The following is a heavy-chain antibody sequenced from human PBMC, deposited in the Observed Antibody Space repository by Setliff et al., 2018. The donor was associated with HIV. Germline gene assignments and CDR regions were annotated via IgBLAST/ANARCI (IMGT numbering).Heavy chain of an antibody. Sequence: ASVKVSCKASGYTLSNYGVSWVRQAPGQGLEWMGWISAYKGNTNYVQKLRGRVTMTTDTSTSTAYMELRSLRSDDMAVYYCVRGIVAAPSYDYWGQGTLVTVSS. CDR1: GYTLSNYG. D-gene: IGHD6-13*01. CDR2: ISAYKGNT. CDR3: VRGIVAAPSYDY. V-gene: IGHV1-18*03. J-gene: IGHJ4*02.